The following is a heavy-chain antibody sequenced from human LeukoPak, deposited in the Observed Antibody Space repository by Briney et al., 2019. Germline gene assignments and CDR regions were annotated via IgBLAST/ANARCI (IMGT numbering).Heavy chain of an antibody. D-gene: IGHD4-17*01. CDR2: IYDSGST. V-gene: IGHV4-59*08. CDR3: ARSYGDYITGAYAFDV. Sequence: SETLSLTCTVSGGSISNNYWSWIWQPPEKGLEWIGYIYDSGSTNYNHSLKRRLTISVDTSKNQFSLKLSSVTAADSAVYYCARSYGDYITGAYAFDVWGQGTMVTVSS. CDR1: GGSISNNY. J-gene: IGHJ3*01.